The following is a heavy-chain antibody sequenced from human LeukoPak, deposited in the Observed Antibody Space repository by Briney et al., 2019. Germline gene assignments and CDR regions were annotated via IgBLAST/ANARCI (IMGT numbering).Heavy chain of an antibody. CDR3: ARSYYDSSGYPHSDLDY. Sequence: GGSLRLSCAASGFTFSSYWMHWVRHAPGKGLEWVSSISESSVYINYADSVKGRFTISRDNAKYSLYLQMTSLRAEDTAVYYCARSYYDSSGYPHSDLDYWGQGTLVTVSS. V-gene: IGHV3-21*01. CDR1: GFTFSSYW. CDR2: ISESSVYI. D-gene: IGHD3-22*01. J-gene: IGHJ4*02.